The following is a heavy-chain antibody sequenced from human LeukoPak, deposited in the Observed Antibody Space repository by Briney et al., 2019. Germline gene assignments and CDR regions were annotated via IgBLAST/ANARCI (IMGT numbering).Heavy chain of an antibody. Sequence: PSETLSLTYTVSGGSIRSSSYYWGWVRQPPGKGLEWIAYIYYSGSTSYNPSLKSRVTISVDTSKNQFSLKLSSVTAADTAVYYCARQPDRRQLVLWGQGALVTVSS. J-gene: IGHJ4*02. V-gene: IGHV4-61*05. CDR3: ARQPDRRQLVL. CDR2: IYYSGST. D-gene: IGHD6-13*01. CDR1: GGSIRSSSYY.